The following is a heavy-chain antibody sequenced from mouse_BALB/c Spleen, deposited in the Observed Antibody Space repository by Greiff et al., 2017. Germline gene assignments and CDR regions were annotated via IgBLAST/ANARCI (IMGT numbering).Heavy chain of an antibody. CDR1: GFNIKDTY. V-gene: IGHV14-3*02. J-gene: IGHJ2*01. CDR2: IDPANGNT. CDR3: ARAGNSYYFDY. D-gene: IGHD2-1*01. Sequence: EVQLKESGAELVKPGASVKLSCTASGFNIKDTYMHWVKQRPEQGLEWIGRIDPANGNTKYDPKFQGKATITADTSSNTAYLQLSSLTSEDTAVYYCARAGNSYYFDYWGQGTTLTVSS.